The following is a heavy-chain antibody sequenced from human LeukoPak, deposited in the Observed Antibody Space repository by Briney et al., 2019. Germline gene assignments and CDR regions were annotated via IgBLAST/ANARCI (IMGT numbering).Heavy chain of an antibody. CDR1: GYTFTGYY. D-gene: IGHD6-13*01. J-gene: IGHJ5*02. Sequence: ASVKVSCKASGYTFTGYYMHWVRQAPGQGLEWMGWINPNSGGINYAQKFQGRVTMTRDTSISTAYMELSRLRSDDTAVYYCARGGAWRAAAGTSYAWFDPWGQGTLVTVSS. V-gene: IGHV1-2*02. CDR3: ARGGAWRAAAGTSYAWFDP. CDR2: INPNSGGI.